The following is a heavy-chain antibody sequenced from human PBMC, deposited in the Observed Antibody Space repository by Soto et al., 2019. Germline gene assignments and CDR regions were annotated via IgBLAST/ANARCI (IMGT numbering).Heavy chain of an antibody. J-gene: IGHJ1*01. V-gene: IGHV2-5*02. CDR2: IYWDDDK. Sequence: QNPFKGSCPSLGKPKQDLTPTRPFSGVSPSPRGVGVGWVRSPPGKALEWLALIYWDDDKRYSPSLKSRLTITKDTSKNQVVLTMTNMDPVDTATYYCAHDSPYRLMGLQHWGQGTLVTVSS. D-gene: IGHD2-8*01. CDR3: AHDSPYRLMGLQH. CDR1: GVSPSPRGVG.